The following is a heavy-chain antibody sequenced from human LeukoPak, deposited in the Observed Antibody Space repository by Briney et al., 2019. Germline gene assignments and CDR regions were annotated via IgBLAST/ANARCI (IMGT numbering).Heavy chain of an antibody. CDR1: GFTVSSNY. D-gene: IGHD3-16*01. Sequence: PGGSLRLSCAASGFTVSSNYMSWVRQAPGKGLEWVSVIYSGGSTYYADSVKGRFTISRDNSKNTLYLQMNSLRAEDTAVYYCARAGEGLGDYFDYWGQGTLVTVSS. CDR2: IYSGGST. V-gene: IGHV3-66*01. J-gene: IGHJ4*02. CDR3: ARAGEGLGDYFDY.